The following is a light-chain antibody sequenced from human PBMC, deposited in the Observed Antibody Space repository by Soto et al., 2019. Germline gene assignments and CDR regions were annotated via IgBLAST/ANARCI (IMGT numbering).Light chain of an antibody. CDR1: SSDVGSYNY. CDR2: DVS. Sequence: QSALTQPASVSGSPGQSITLSCTGTSSDVGSYNYVSWYQQHPAKAPKLMIYDVSNRPSGVSNRFSGSKSGNTASLTISGLQSEDDADYYCSSYTTSSTRVFGGGTKLTVL. CDR3: SSYTTSSTRV. J-gene: IGLJ3*02. V-gene: IGLV2-14*01.